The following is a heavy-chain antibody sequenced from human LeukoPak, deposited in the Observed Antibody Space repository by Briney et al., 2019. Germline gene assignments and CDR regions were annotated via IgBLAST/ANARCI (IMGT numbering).Heavy chain of an antibody. V-gene: IGHV3-7*03. CDR2: IKHDESEK. Sequence: QPGGSLRLSCAASGFSFNSDWMDWVRQAPGKGLEWVANIKHDESEKNYLDSVKGRFTISRDSSKNTLLLQMNDLTVEDTARYYCARRPGNWGQGILVTVSS. J-gene: IGHJ4*02. CDR3: ARRPGN. D-gene: IGHD1-14*01. CDR1: GFSFNSDW.